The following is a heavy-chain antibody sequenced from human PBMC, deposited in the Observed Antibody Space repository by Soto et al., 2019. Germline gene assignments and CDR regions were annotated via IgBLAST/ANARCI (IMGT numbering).Heavy chain of an antibody. CDR1: GYTFTSYD. D-gene: IGHD6-13*01. CDR3: PRGEAAAGTQHY. Sequence: QVQLVQSGAEVKKPGASVKVSCKASGYTFTSYDINWVRQATGQGLEWMGWMNPNSGNTGYAQKFQGRVTMTRNTSISTAYLDLSSLRSEDTAVYYCPRGEAAAGTQHYWGQGTLLTVSS. J-gene: IGHJ4*02. CDR2: MNPNSGNT. V-gene: IGHV1-8*01.